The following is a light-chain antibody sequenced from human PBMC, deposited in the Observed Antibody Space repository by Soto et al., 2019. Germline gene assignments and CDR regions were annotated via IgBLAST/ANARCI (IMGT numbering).Light chain of an antibody. V-gene: IGKV1-5*03. J-gene: IGKJ1*01. CDR1: DNIDTW. CDR2: KAS. CDR3: QHYNSYSRK. Sequence: DIQMTQSPSTVSASVGDRVAITCRASDNIDTWVAWYQQKPGEAPKLLIYKASKLENGDPSRFAGFGSGTEFTLSIASLQPDDSATSDCQHYNSYSRKFGQGTKVEIK.